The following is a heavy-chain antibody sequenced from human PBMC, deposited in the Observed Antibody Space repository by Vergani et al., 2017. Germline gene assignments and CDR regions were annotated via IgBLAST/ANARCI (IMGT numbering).Heavy chain of an antibody. Sequence: QLQLQESGPGLVKPSETLSLSCRVSGDSISRSHYYWGFIRQPPGKGLEWIGSISSSGSPYYNPTLKSRLAFSVDTSKNPFSLRLKSVTATDTGIYYCARPVGPSAIADGFHVWGQGTMVTVS. CDR2: ISSSGSP. J-gene: IGHJ3*01. CDR1: GDSISRSHYY. V-gene: IGHV4-39*02. CDR3: ARPVGPSAIADGFHV. D-gene: IGHD3-10*01.